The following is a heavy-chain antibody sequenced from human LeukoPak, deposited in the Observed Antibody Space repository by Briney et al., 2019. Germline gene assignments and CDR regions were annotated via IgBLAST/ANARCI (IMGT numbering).Heavy chain of an antibody. CDR1: GYTFTSYG. CDR2: ISAYNGNT. J-gene: IGHJ6*02. Sequence: ASVKVSCKASGYTFTSYGISWVRRAPGQGLEWMGWISAYNGNTNYAQKLQGRVTMTTDTSTSTAYMELRSLRSDDTAVYYCARDVHQQTYGSGQSTTWYYYYYYGMDVWGQGTTVTVSS. CDR3: ARDVHQQTYGSGQSTTWYYYYYYGMDV. D-gene: IGHD3-10*01. V-gene: IGHV1-18*01.